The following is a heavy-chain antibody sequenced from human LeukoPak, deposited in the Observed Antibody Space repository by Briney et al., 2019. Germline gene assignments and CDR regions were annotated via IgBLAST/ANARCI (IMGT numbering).Heavy chain of an antibody. CDR1: GGSISSYY. CDR3: ARLPLRSHFDY. Sequence: PSETLSLTCTVSGGSISSYYWSWIRQPPGKGLEWIGYIYYSRTTNYNPSLKSRVTISVDTSKNQFSLKLNSVTAADTAVYYCARLPLRSHFDYWGQGTLVTVSS. CDR2: IYYSRTT. V-gene: IGHV4-59*08. J-gene: IGHJ4*02.